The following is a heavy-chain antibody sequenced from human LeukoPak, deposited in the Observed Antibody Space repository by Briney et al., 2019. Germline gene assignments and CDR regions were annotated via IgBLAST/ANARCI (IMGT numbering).Heavy chain of an antibody. CDR1: GFPFSSSA. CDR3: AKESEGGGDY. CDR2: ISGSDGST. Sequence: GPLRLSCAASGFPFSSSAMSWVRLAPGKGLEWVSGISGSDGSTYYADSVKGRFTISRDNSKNTLYLQMNSLRAEDTAVYYCAKESEGGGDYWGQGTLVTVSS. J-gene: IGHJ4*02. D-gene: IGHD3-16*01. V-gene: IGHV3-23*01.